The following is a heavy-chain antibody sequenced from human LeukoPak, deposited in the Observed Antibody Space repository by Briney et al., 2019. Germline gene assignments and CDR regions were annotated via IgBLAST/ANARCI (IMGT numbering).Heavy chain of an antibody. CDR2: ISSNGGRV. CDR1: GFTFSSSA. J-gene: IGHJ3*02. CDR3: ARAGTTVYDAFDI. D-gene: IGHD1-1*01. V-gene: IGHV3-64*02. Sequence: GGPLRLSCAASGFTFSSSAMHWVRQAPGKGLEYVSAISSNGGRVYYADSVKGRFTISRDNSKNTLYLQMGSLRAEDMAVYYCARAGTTVYDAFDIWGQGTMVTVSS.